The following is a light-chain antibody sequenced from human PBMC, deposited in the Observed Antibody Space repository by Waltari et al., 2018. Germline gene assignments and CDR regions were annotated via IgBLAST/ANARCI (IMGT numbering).Light chain of an antibody. CDR2: GNN. V-gene: IGLV1-40*01. CDR1: SSNIGADSD. CDR3: QSYDSSLSDSYV. Sequence: QSVLTQPPSVFGAPGQRVTISCTGSSSNIGADSDVPWYPQLPGTAPKLLIYGNNNRPSGVPDRFSGSKSGTSASLAITGLQAEDEADYFCQSYDSSLSDSYVFGTGTKVTVL. J-gene: IGLJ1*01.